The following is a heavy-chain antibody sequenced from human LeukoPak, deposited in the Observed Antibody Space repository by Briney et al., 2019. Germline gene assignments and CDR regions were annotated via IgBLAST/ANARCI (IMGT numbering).Heavy chain of an antibody. CDR2: IITILGIA. Sequence: SVKLSCKASGATFTSYAISWVRQAPGQGLEWMGRIITILGIANYAQTFQGRVTITADKSTSTAYVELSSLRSDDTAVYYCAVGPAATDYYGMDVWGQGTTVTVSS. CDR3: AVGPAATDYYGMDV. CDR1: GATFTSYA. V-gene: IGHV1-69*04. J-gene: IGHJ6*02. D-gene: IGHD2-2*01.